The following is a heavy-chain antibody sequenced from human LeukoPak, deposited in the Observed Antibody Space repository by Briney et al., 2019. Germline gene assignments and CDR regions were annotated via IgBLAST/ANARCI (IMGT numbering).Heavy chain of an antibody. V-gene: IGHV4-34*01. D-gene: IGHD3-22*01. Sequence: SETLSLTCAVYGGSFSGYYWSWIRQPPGKGQEWIGEINHSGSTNYNPSLKSRVTISVDTSKNQFSLKLSSVTAADTAVYYCAGYTKRTYYYDSSGYYPLPLDVWGKGTTVTVSS. CDR3: AGYTKRTYYYDSSGYYPLPLDV. CDR2: INHSGST. CDR1: GGSFSGYY. J-gene: IGHJ6*04.